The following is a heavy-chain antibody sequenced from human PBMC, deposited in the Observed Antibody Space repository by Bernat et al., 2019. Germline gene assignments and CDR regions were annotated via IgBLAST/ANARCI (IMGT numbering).Heavy chain of an antibody. J-gene: IGHJ2*01. CDR1: AFSFSIYS. CDR2: ISVSGDST. V-gene: IGHV3-23*04. Sequence: EVQLVESGGDLIQPGGSLRLSCAASAFSFSIYSFSWVRQAPGKGLGWVSGISVSGDSTFYADSVKGRFTISRDKSKNTLHLQMSSLRVEDTAAYYCARVGRGSRWYWYFDLWGRGTLVTVSS. CDR3: ARVGRGSRWYWYFDL. D-gene: IGHD6-13*01.